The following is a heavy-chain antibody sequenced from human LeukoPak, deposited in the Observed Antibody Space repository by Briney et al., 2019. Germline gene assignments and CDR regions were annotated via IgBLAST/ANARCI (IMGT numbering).Heavy chain of an antibody. D-gene: IGHD7-27*01. J-gene: IGHJ4*02. CDR1: GFTFSDHY. CDR2: LSNRGSDI. Sequence: PGGSLRLSCAVSGFTFSDHYMTWVRQAPGKGLEYISYLSNRGSDIFYADSVKGRFSISRDHAKNSLYLQMNSLRVEDTAMYYCARGHWGLDYWGQGTLVTVSS. V-gene: IGHV3-11*01. CDR3: ARGHWGLDY.